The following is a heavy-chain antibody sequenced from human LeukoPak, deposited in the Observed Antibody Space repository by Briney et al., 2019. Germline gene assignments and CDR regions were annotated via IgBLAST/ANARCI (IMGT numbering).Heavy chain of an antibody. D-gene: IGHD3-22*01. V-gene: IGHV3-23*01. CDR2: ISSSGANT. CDR1: GFTFSNAW. J-gene: IGHJ1*01. Sequence: GGSLRLSCAASGFTFSNAWMSWVRQAPGKGLEWVSTISSSGANTYYADSVRGRFTISRDNSKNMLYLQMNSLRAEDTAVYYCAKDGHYDSSGFTLQYWGQGTLVTVSS. CDR3: AKDGHYDSSGFTLQY.